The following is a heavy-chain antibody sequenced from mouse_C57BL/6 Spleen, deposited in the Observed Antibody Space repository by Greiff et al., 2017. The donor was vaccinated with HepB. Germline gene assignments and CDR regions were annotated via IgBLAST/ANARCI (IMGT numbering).Heavy chain of an antibody. V-gene: IGHV1-53*01. D-gene: IGHD1-1*01. CDR1: GYTFTSYW. CDR2: INPSNGGT. CDR3: ARGSLYYYGSSYDYAMDY. J-gene: IGHJ4*01. Sequence: QVHVKQSGTELVKPGASVKLSCKASGYTFTSYWMHWVKQRPGQGLEWIGNINPSNGGTNYNEKFKSKATLTVDKSSSTAYMQLSSLTSEDSAVYYCARGSLYYYGSSYDYAMDYWGQGTSVTVSS.